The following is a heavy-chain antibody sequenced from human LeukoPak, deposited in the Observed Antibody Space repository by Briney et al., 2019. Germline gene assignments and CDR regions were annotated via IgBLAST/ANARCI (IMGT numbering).Heavy chain of an antibody. J-gene: IGHJ4*02. Sequence: GGSLRLSCAASGFTFSYYWMTWVRQAPGKGVEWVANIKQDGGEKNYVDSVKGRFTISRDNAKTSLYLQMNTLRVEDTAVYYCTRVYFYVSSWYLDYWGQGTLVTVSS. CDR3: TRVYFYVSSWYLDY. CDR1: GFTFSYYW. CDR2: IKQDGGEK. V-gene: IGHV3-7*04. D-gene: IGHD6-13*01.